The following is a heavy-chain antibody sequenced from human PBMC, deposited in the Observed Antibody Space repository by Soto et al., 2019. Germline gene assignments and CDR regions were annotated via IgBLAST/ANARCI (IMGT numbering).Heavy chain of an antibody. J-gene: IGHJ5*02. Sequence: QVQLVQSGAEVKKPGASVKVSCKVSGYTLNEVAMHWVRQAPGKGLEWLGGFDPDEAETIYAQHFQGRVTMTVDTSTDTVYMELSSLRSDDTALYFCTTSHGDYNFDHWGQGTLVTVSS. CDR1: GYTLNEVA. V-gene: IGHV1-24*01. CDR3: TTSHGDYNFDH. CDR2: FDPDEAET. D-gene: IGHD4-17*01.